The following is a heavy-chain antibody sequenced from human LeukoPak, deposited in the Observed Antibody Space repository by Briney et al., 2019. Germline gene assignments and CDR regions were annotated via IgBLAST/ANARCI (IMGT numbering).Heavy chain of an antibody. V-gene: IGHV3-48*01. D-gene: IGHD2-2*01. Sequence: GGSLRLSCAASEFTFSHYSMNWVRQAPGRGLEYIAYISISGSTIKYADSVKGRFTISRDNSKNTLYLQMNSLRADDTAVYYCAKRYCSSSSCYWVAFDVWGQGTMVTVSS. CDR1: EFTFSHYS. CDR2: ISISGSTI. CDR3: AKRYCSSSSCYWVAFDV. J-gene: IGHJ3*01.